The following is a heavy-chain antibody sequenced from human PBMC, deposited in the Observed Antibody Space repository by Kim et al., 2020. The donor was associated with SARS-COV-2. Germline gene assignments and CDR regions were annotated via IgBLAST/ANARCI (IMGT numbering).Heavy chain of an antibody. CDR3: ARGIYYFGSGSSYYALRFIP. J-gene: IGHJ5*02. Sequence: SETLSLTCGVSGGSFSGYYWNWIRQPPGKGLEWIGEINDSRTTHYNPSLKTRVNMSIDTSKSQISLKLTSVTAADTAVYYCARGIYYFGSGSSYYALRFIPWGQGISVTVSS. CDR1: GGSFSGYY. CDR2: INDSRTT. D-gene: IGHD3-10*01. V-gene: IGHV4-34*01.